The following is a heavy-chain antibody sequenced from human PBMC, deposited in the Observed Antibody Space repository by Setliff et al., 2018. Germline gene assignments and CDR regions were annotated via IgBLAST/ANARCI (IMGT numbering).Heavy chain of an antibody. V-gene: IGHV3-73*01. CDR3: TTDRVCCSGTSCYNAFDI. J-gene: IGHJ3*02. D-gene: IGHD2-2*01. CDR2: IRSKANSYAT. Sequence: PGGSLRLSCAASGFSFSDSAMHWVRQASGKGLEWIGRIRSKANSYATAYAASVKGRFTISRDDSKNTLYLQMNSLKTEDIAVYFCTTDRVCCSGTSCYNAFDIWGQGTMVTVSS. CDR1: GFSFSDSA.